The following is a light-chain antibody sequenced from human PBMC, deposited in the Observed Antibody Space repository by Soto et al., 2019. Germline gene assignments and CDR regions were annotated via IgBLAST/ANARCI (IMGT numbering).Light chain of an antibody. CDR1: QSVSSN. CDR3: QQYNNLSALT. J-gene: IGKJ4*01. V-gene: IGKV3-15*01. CDR2: GAS. Sequence: EIVMTQSPATLSVSPGERATLSCRASQSVSSNLAWYQQKPGQAPRLLIYGASNRSTGIPARFSGSGSGTEFTLTISSLQSEDFAVYYCQQYNNLSALTFGGGTKVEIK.